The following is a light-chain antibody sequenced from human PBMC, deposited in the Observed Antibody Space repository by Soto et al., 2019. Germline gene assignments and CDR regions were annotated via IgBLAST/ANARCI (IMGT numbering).Light chain of an antibody. Sequence: IVLTQSPATLSSSPGERATLSCGASQSVSSSYLAWYQQKPGLAPRLLIYGASTGATGIADRFSGSGSGTEFTLTISSLHSEDFAVYYCRQYYNSPRTFGQGTKVDIK. V-gene: IGKV3D-20*01. CDR2: GAS. CDR1: QSVSSSY. J-gene: IGKJ1*01. CDR3: RQYYNSPRT.